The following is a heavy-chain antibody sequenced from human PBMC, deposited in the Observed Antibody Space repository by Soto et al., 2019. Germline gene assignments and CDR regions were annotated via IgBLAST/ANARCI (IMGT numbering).Heavy chain of an antibody. Sequence: QVQLVQSGAEVKKPGASVKVSCKVSGYTLNEVAMHWVRQAPGKGLEWLGGFEPDEAETNYAQYFQGRVTMTEDTSTDTVYMELSSLRSEDTALYFGTTSRGDYNVDHWGQGTLVTVSS. CDR2: FEPDEAET. CDR1: GYTLNEVA. J-gene: IGHJ5*02. CDR3: TTSRGDYNVDH. V-gene: IGHV1-24*01. D-gene: IGHD4-17*01.